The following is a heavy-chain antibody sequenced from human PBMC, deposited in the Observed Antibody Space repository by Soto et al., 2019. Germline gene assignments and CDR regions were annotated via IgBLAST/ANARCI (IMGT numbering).Heavy chain of an antibody. Sequence: PSETLSLTCTVSGGSIRSSYYYWGWIRQPPGKGLEWIASIYYSGSTYYNPSLKSRVTISVDTSKNQFSLKLSSVTAADTALYYCARHQTGDGYSIVDYWGRGTLVTVSS. CDR2: IYYSGST. D-gene: IGHD4-4*01. J-gene: IGHJ4*02. V-gene: IGHV4-39*01. CDR3: ARHQTGDGYSIVDY. CDR1: GGSIRSSYYY.